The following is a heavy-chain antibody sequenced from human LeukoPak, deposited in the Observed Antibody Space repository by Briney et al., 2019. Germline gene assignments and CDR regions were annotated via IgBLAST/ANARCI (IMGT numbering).Heavy chain of an antibody. D-gene: IGHD5-24*01. CDR2: IYTSGST. CDR3: ARDSPRDGYNYYESNWFDP. V-gene: IGHV4-61*02. J-gene: IGHJ5*02. CDR1: GRSISSGSYY. Sequence: SQTLSLTCTVSGRSISSGSYYWSWIRQPAGKGLEWIGRIYTSGSTNYNPSLKSRVTISVDTSKNQFSLKLSSVTAADTAVYYCARDSPRDGYNYYESNWFDPWGQGTLVTVSS.